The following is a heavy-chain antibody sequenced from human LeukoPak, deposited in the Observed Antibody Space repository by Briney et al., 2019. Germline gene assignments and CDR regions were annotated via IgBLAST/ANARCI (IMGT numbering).Heavy chain of an antibody. D-gene: IGHD3-16*01. J-gene: IGHJ4*02. CDR1: GFTFSSYG. Sequence: GGSLRLSCAASGFTFSSYGMHWVRQAPGKGLEWVAFIRYDGSNKYYADSVKGRFTISRDNSKNTLYLQMNSLRAEDTAVYYCAKDGITFGGVTIDYWGQGTLVTVSS. V-gene: IGHV3-30*02. CDR3: AKDGITFGGVTIDY. CDR2: IRYDGSNK.